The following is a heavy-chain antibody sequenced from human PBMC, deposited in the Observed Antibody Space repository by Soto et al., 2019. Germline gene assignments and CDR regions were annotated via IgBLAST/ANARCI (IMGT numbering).Heavy chain of an antibody. D-gene: IGHD3-9*01. J-gene: IGHJ5*02. CDR1: GYSFSSYW. CDR3: ARQGRTGSNWIDP. V-gene: IGHV5-51*01. Sequence: GESLKISRKGSGYSFSSYWVGWVRQMPGKGLEWMGIIYPGNSETAYSPSFQGQVTISADKSNSTTYLQWSSLTASDTAIYYCARQGRTGSNWIDPWGQGTLVTVSS. CDR2: IYPGNSET.